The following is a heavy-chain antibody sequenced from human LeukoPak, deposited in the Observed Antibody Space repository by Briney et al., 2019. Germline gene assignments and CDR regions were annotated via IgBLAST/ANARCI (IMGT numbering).Heavy chain of an antibody. CDR2: INWSGGST. Sequence: PGGSLRLSCTASGFAFDEHGMSWARQVPGKGLEWVSGINWSGGSTGYADPLRGRFTISRDNAKNSLYLQMDSLRAEDTALYYCARAPITSPFYFDSWGQGTLVTVSS. J-gene: IGHJ4*02. CDR3: ARAPITSPFYFDS. D-gene: IGHD2-2*01. V-gene: IGHV3-20*04. CDR1: GFAFDEHG.